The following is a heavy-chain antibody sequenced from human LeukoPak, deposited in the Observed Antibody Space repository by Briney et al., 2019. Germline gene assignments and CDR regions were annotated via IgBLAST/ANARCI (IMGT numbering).Heavy chain of an antibody. CDR3: ATGRVVITRDYFDY. D-gene: IGHD3-22*01. CDR1: GFTFSSYW. CDR2: INSDGSST. J-gene: IGHJ4*02. V-gene: IGHV3-74*01. Sequence: GGSLRLSCAASGFTFSSYWMHWVRQAPGKGLVWVSRINSDGSSTSYADSAKGRFTISRDNAKNTLYLQMNSLRAEDTAVYYCATGRVVITRDYFDYWGQGTLVTVSS.